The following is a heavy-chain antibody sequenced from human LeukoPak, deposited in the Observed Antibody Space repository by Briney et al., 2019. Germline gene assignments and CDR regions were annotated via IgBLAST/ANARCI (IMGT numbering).Heavy chain of an antibody. J-gene: IGHJ4*02. D-gene: IGHD2-2*01. CDR2: ISAYNGNT. V-gene: IGHV1-18*01. Sequence: ASVKVSCNASGYTFTSYGISWVRQAPGQGLEWMGWISAYNGNTNYAQKLQGRVTMATDTSTSTAYMELRSLRSDDTAVYYCARDHVFPIVVVPAASYYFDYWGQGTLVTVSS. CDR1: GYTFTSYG. CDR3: ARDHVFPIVVVPAASYYFDY.